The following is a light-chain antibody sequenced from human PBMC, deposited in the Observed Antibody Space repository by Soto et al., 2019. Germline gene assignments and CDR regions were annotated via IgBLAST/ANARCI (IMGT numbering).Light chain of an antibody. Sequence: QSVLTQPPSVSAAPGQTVTISCSGSSSNIGNNFVSWYQQLPGTAPKLLIYDNHKRPSGSPDRFSVSKSGTSATLGISVPQTGDEAEYYCGTWDSSLSVGGVFGGGTKLTVL. CDR1: SSNIGNNF. V-gene: IGLV1-51*01. CDR2: DNH. CDR3: GTWDSSLSVGGV. J-gene: IGLJ3*02.